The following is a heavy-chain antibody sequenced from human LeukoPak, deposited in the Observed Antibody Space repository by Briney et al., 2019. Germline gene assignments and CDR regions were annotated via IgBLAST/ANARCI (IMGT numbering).Heavy chain of an antibody. D-gene: IGHD6-6*01. V-gene: IGHV2-5*01. J-gene: IGHJ5*02. CDR2: IYWNDDK. CDR3: ARESSSSSTNWSDP. CDR1: GFSLSTTGVG. Sequence: SGPTLVKPTQTLTVTCTFSGFSLSTTGVGVGWIRQPPGKALEWLALIYWNDDKRYSPSLKSRLTITKDTSKNQVVLTMTNMDPVDTATYYCARESSSSSTNWSDPWGQGTLVTVSS.